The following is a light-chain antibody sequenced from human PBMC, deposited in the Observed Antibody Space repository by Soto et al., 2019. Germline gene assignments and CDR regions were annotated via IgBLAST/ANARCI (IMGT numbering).Light chain of an antibody. Sequence: QSALTQPASVSGSPGQSITISCTGTSSDVGGYNYVSWYQQHPGKAPKLMIYDVSSRPSGVSNRFSGSKSGNTASLTISGLQPEDEADYYCSSSTSSSTYVFGTGTKLTVL. CDR3: SSSTSSSTYV. J-gene: IGLJ1*01. CDR2: DVS. CDR1: SSDVGGYNY. V-gene: IGLV2-14*01.